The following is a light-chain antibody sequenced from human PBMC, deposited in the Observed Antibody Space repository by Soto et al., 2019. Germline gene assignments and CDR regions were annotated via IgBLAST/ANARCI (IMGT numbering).Light chain of an antibody. CDR2: RAS. J-gene: IGKJ1*01. CDR3: QQYNDWPPRWT. Sequence: EIVMTQSPGTLSLSPGERATLSCRASQSVTVNLAWYQQKPGQAPRLLIDRASTRATGIPARFSGGGSGTEFTLTISSLQSEDFAVYICQQYNDWPPRWTFGQGNKVEIK. CDR1: QSVTVN. V-gene: IGKV3-15*01.